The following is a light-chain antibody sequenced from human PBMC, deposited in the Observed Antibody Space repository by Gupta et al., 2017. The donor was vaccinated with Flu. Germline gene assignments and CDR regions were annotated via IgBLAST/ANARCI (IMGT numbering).Light chain of an antibody. CDR2: DAA. CDR3: QQTHSYPLT. J-gene: IGKJ4*01. CDR1: QSIVSW. V-gene: IGKV1D-16*01. Sequence: PSSLSASVGDRVTITCRASQSIVSWLDWYQQKPGKAPKSLIYDAASLQSGVPSRFSGSGSGTDFTLTIRNLQPEDFATYYCQQTHSYPLTFVRGTKVDI.